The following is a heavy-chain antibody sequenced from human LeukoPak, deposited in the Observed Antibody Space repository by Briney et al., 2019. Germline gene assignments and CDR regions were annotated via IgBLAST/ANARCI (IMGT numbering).Heavy chain of an antibody. V-gene: IGHV1-69*05. CDR3: AQDGAGLNQAVAYTN. Sequence: GASVKVSCKASGGTFSSYAISWVRQAPGQGLEWMGRIIPIFGTANYAQKFQGRVTITTDESTSTAYMELSSLRSEDTAVYYCAQDGAGLNQAVAYTNWGQGTLVTVSS. D-gene: IGHD3-16*01. CDR2: IIPIFGTA. J-gene: IGHJ4*02. CDR1: GGTFSSYA.